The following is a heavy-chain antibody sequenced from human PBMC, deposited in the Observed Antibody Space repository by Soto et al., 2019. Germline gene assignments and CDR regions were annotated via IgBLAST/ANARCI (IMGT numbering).Heavy chain of an antibody. J-gene: IGHJ4*02. Sequence: EVQLLESGGGLVQPGGSLRLSCAASGFTFSNYAMNWVRQAPGKGLVWVSTISSSMGSTYYADSVKGRFTISRDNSKNFLYLQMKSLRGDDTAVYYCAKVGSERYSGQHSDYWGQGTLVTISS. CDR3: AKVGSERYSGQHSDY. D-gene: IGHD5-12*01. CDR2: ISSSMGST. V-gene: IGHV3-23*01. CDR1: GFTFSNYA.